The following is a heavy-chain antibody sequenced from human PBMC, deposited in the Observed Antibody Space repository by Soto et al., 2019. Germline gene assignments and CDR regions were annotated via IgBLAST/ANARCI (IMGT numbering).Heavy chain of an antibody. J-gene: IGHJ4*02. V-gene: IGHV4-59*11. Sequence: SETLSLTCSVSGDSLRNHYWSWIRQPPGSRLEWLGHIFYSGDTSSYNPSLKSRVSMSVDTSKNQFSLKLRSVSADDTAVYFCAGVSFFRGFDWLFPFDSGGQGALVTVSS. D-gene: IGHD3-9*01. CDR2: IFYSGDT. CDR1: GDSLRNHY. CDR3: AGVSFFRGFDWLFPFDS.